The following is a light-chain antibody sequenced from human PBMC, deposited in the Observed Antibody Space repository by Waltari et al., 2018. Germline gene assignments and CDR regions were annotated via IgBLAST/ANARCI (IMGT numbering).Light chain of an antibody. V-gene: IGKV4-1*01. CDR3: QQYYSTPIT. CDR1: QSVLYSSNSNNY. J-gene: IGKJ5*01. CDR2: WAS. Sequence: DIVMTQPPDSLAVSLGERATINCKSCQSVLYSSNSNNYLAWYQQKPGQPPKLLIYWASTRESGVPDRFSGSGSGTDFTLTISSLQAEDVAVYYCQQYYSTPITFGQGTRLEIK.